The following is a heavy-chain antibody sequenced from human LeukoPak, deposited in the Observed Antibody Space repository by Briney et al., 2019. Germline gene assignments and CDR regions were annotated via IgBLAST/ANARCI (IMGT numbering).Heavy chain of an antibody. CDR3: ARIPTNAVPAAHNGFDI. V-gene: IGHV4-39*01. CDR2: IYYSGST. D-gene: IGHD2-2*01. CDR1: GGSISNSNYY. Sequence: KPSETLSLTCTVSGGSISNSNYYWGWIRQPPWKGLEWIGNIYYSGSTYYNPSLRSRVTISVDTSKNQFSLKLSTVTAADTAVYYCARIPTNAVPAAHNGFDIWGQGTMLTVSS. J-gene: IGHJ3*02.